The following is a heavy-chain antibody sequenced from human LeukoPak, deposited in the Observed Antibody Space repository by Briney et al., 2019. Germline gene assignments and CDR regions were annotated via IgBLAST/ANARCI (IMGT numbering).Heavy chain of an antibody. D-gene: IGHD3-22*01. Sequence: GGSLRLSCAASGFTFSSYAMSWVRQAPGKGLEWVSAISGSGGSTYYADSVKGRFTISRDNSKNTLYLQMNSLRAENTAVYYCAKGPTMIGYFQHRGQGTLVTVSS. CDR3: AKGPTMIGYFQH. J-gene: IGHJ1*01. CDR1: GFTFSSYA. V-gene: IGHV3-23*01. CDR2: ISGSGGST.